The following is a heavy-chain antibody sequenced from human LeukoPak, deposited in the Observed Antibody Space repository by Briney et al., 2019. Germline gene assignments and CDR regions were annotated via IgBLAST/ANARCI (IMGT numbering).Heavy chain of an antibody. V-gene: IGHV3-53*01. D-gene: IGHD3-3*01. CDR1: GFTVSGNY. Sequence: HSGGSLRLSCAVSGFTVSGNYMSWVRQAPGKGLEWVSLIYSGGTTYYADSVKGRFTISRDNSKNTLYLQMNSLRAEDTAVYYCARGSPLRFLEWFNRATIDYWGQGTLVTVSS. CDR3: ARGSPLRFLEWFNRATIDY. CDR2: IYSGGTT. J-gene: IGHJ4*02.